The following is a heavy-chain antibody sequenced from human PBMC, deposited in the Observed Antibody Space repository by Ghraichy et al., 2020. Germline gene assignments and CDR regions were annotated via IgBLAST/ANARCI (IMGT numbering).Heavy chain of an antibody. D-gene: IGHD3-16*01. V-gene: IGHV4-59*01. CDR2: IYYSGST. Sequence: SETLSLTCTVSGGSISSYYWSWIRQPPGKGLEWIGYIYYSGSTNYNPSLKSRVTISVDTSKNQFSLKLSSVTAADTAVYYCARARALWGDWFDPWGQGTLVTVSS. J-gene: IGHJ5*02. CDR3: ARARALWGDWFDP. CDR1: GGSISSYY.